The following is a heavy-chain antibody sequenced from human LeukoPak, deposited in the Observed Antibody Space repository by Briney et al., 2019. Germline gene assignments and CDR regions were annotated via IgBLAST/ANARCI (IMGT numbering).Heavy chain of an antibody. CDR2: ISGSGGST. CDR1: GFTFSSYA. D-gene: IGHD2-21*02. J-gene: IGHJ4*02. V-gene: IGHV3-23*01. CDR3: ASKAYCGADCYNTPPPDY. Sequence: PGGSLRLSCAASGFTFSSYAMSWVRQAPGKGLEWVSAISGSGGSTYYADSVKGRFTISRDNSKNTLYLQMNSLRAEDTAVYYCASKAYCGADCYNTPPPDYWGQGTLVTVSS.